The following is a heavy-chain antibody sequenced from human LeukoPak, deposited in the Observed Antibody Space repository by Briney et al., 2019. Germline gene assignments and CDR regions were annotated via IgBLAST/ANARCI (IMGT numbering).Heavy chain of an antibody. CDR1: GGSISSGGYY. CDR3: AREGFNDIAAAGTGD. J-gene: IGHJ4*02. D-gene: IGHD6-13*01. CDR2: IYYSGST. Sequence: TSETLSLTCTVSGGSISSGGYYWSWIRQHPGKGLEWIGYIYYSGSTYYNPSLKSRVTISVDTPTNQFSLKLSSVTAADTAVYYCAREGFNDIAAAGTGDWGQGTLVTVSS. V-gene: IGHV4-31*03.